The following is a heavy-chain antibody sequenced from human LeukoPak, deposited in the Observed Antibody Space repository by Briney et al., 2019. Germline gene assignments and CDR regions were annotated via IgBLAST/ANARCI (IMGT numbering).Heavy chain of an antibody. V-gene: IGHV3-64*01. CDR3: AREGVTLRPFDY. CDR1: GFTFSSYA. CDR2: ISSNGGST. Sequence: GGSLRLSCAASGFTFSSYAMHWVRQAPGKGLEYVSAISSNGGSTYYANSVKGRFTISRDNSKNTLYLQMGSLRAEDMAVYYCAREGVTLRPFDYWGQGTLVTVSS. D-gene: IGHD3-16*01. J-gene: IGHJ4*02.